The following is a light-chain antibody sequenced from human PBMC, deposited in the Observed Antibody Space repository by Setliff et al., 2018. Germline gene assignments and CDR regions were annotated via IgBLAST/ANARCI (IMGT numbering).Light chain of an antibody. CDR1: SSDVGGYNY. V-gene: IGLV2-8*01. J-gene: IGLJ1*01. Sequence: QSALAQPPSASGSPGQSVTISCTGTSSDVGGYNYVSWYQQLPGKAPKLMIYEVSKRPSGVPDRFSGSKSGNTASLTVSGLQAEDEADYYCSSYAGSNNFPYVFGTGTKVTVL. CDR2: EVS. CDR3: SSYAGSNNFPYV.